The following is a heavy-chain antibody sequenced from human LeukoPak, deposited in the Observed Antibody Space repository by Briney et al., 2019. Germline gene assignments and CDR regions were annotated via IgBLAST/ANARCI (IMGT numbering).Heavy chain of an antibody. V-gene: IGHV3-7*01. CDR3: ARGVNRAYDI. D-gene: IGHD2-8*01. CDR1: GFSFRNSW. CDR2: TNEDESAK. Sequence: PGESLRLSCAAYGFSFRNSWMAWVRQAPGKGLEWVALTNEDESAKYYVDSVKGRFTISRDNAKNSLFLQMNSLRDEDTAMYYCARGVNRAYDIWGHGTMVTVSS. J-gene: IGHJ3*02.